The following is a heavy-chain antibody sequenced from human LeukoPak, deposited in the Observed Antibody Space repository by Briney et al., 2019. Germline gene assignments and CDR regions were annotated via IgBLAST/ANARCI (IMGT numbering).Heavy chain of an antibody. V-gene: IGHV4-59*12. CDR1: GGSFSGYY. D-gene: IGHD1-7*01. CDR2: IYYSGST. J-gene: IGHJ4*02. Sequence: PSETLSLTCAVYGGSFSGYYWSWIRQPPGKGLEWIGYIYYSGSTNYNPSLKSRVTISVDTSKNQFSLKLTSVTAADTAVYYCARVGITGTTPDYWGLGTLVTVSS. CDR3: ARVGITGTTPDY.